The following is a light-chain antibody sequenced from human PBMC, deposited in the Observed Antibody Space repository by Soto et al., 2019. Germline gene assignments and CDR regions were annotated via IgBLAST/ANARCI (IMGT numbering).Light chain of an antibody. Sequence: DIKMTQSPSSLSASVGDRVTITCPPSQSISIYLNWYQQKPGKAPKLLIYAGSTLQSGVPSRFSGSGSGTDLTLTIRSLQPGDFATYYCQQSFSTPIYTFGQGTKVDFK. CDR3: QQSFSTPIYT. J-gene: IGKJ2*01. CDR2: AGS. CDR1: QSISIY. V-gene: IGKV1-39*01.